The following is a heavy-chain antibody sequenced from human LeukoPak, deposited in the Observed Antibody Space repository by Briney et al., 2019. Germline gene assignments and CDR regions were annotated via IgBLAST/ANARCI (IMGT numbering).Heavy chain of an antibody. CDR2: IRSKAYGGTT. Sequence: GGSVRFSCTASGFAFGDYAMSWFRQAPGKGLEWVGFIRSKAYGGTTVYAASVKGRFTISRDDSKSIAYLQMNSLKTEDTAVYYCTRDFTPYYGSGSYYKGTYYFDYWGQGTLVTVSS. CDR3: TRDFTPYYGSGSYYKGTYYFDY. D-gene: IGHD3-10*01. V-gene: IGHV3-49*03. CDR1: GFAFGDYA. J-gene: IGHJ4*02.